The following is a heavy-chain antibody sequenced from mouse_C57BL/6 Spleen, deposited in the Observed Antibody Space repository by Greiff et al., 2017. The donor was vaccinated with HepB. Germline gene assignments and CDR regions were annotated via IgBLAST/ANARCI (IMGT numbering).Heavy chain of an antibody. CDR3: ARGDGTFAY. J-gene: IGHJ3*01. D-gene: IGHD4-1*01. CDR1: GYSITSGYY. Sequence: DVQLQESGPGLVKPSQSLSLTCSVSGYSITSGYYWNWIRQFPGNKLEWMGYISYDGSNNYNPSLKNRISITRYTSKNQFFLKLNSVTTEDTATYYCARGDGTFAYWGQGTLVTVSA. CDR2: ISYDGSN. V-gene: IGHV3-6*01.